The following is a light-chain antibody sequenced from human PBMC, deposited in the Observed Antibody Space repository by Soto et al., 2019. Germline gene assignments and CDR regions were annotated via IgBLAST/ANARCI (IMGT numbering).Light chain of an antibody. CDR3: QAWDSSTEGV. V-gene: IGLV3-1*01. CDR2: QDS. J-gene: IGLJ2*01. CDR1: KLGNKY. Sequence: SYELTQPPSVSVSPGQTASITCSGDKLGNKYACWYQQRPGQSPVLVIYQDSRRPSGIPERFSGSNSGNTATLTISGTQAMDETDYYFQAWDSSTEGVFGGGTKLTVL.